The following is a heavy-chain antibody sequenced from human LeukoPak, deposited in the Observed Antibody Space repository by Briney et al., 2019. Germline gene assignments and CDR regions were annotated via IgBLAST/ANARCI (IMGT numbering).Heavy chain of an antibody. CDR2: ISGSGGST. CDR3: TRPDEYSSGWADY. D-gene: IGHD6-19*01. CDR1: GFTFSSYS. V-gene: IGHV3-23*01. Sequence: GGSLRLSCAASGFTFSSYSMNWVRQAPGKGLEWVSAISGSGGSTYYADSVKGRFTISRDNSKNTLYLQMNSLKTEDTAVYYCTRPDEYSSGWADYWGQGTLVTVSS. J-gene: IGHJ4*02.